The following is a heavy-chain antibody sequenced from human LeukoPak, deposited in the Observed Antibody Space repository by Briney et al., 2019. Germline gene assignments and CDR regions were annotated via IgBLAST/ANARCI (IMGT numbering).Heavy chain of an antibody. CDR3: ARAATGDYYDSSGYYYFVDYFDY. V-gene: IGHV3-20*01. Sequence: GGSLRLSCAASGFTFSSYWMHWVRQGPGKGLVWVSGINWNGGSTGYADSVKGRFTISRDNAKNSLYLQMNSLRAEDTALYHCARAATGDYYDSSGYYYFVDYFDYWGQGTLVTVSS. CDR2: INWNGGST. J-gene: IGHJ4*02. CDR1: GFTFSSYW. D-gene: IGHD3-22*01.